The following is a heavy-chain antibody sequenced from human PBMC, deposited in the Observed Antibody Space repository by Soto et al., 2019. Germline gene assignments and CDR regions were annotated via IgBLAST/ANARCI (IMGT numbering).Heavy chain of an antibody. CDR1: GGSFSGYY. V-gene: IGHV4-34*01. Sequence: QVQLQQWGAGLLKPSETLSLTCAVYGGSFSGYYWSWIRQPPGKGLEWIGEINHSGSTNYNPSLKSRVTRAVDTSKNQFSRKLSSVTAADTAVYYWARVGKLRWNTGPHWFDPWGQGTLVTVSS. J-gene: IGHJ5*02. D-gene: IGHD4-17*01. CDR2: INHSGST. CDR3: ARVGKLRWNTGPHWFDP.